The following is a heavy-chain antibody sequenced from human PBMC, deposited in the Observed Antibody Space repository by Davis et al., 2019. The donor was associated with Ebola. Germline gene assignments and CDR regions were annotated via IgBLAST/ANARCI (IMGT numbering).Heavy chain of an antibody. V-gene: IGHV3-21*01. Sequence: PGGSLRLSCAASGFDFRSYSLAWVRQPPGKGLEWVSSISSGGSYLHYADSVKGRFTISRENDRDSLYLQMSSLGAEDTAVYYCARHEMLNDGKYLTSFDVWGQGTMVAVSS. D-gene: IGHD5-24*01. CDR3: ARHEMLNDGKYLTSFDV. CDR2: ISSGGSYL. J-gene: IGHJ3*01. CDR1: GFDFRSYS.